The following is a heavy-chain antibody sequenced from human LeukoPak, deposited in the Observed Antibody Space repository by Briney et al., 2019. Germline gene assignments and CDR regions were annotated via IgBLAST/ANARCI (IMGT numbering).Heavy chain of an antibody. D-gene: IGHD3-22*01. V-gene: IGHV1-18*01. CDR3: ARDRGRGYYDSSGYPDKY. J-gene: IGHJ4*02. Sequence: ASVKVSCKASGYTFTSYGISWVRQAPGQGLEWMGWISAYNGNTNYAQKLQGRVTMTTDTSTSTAYMELRSLGSDDTAVYYCARDRGRGYYDSSGYPDKYWGQGTLVTVSS. CDR2: ISAYNGNT. CDR1: GYTFTSYG.